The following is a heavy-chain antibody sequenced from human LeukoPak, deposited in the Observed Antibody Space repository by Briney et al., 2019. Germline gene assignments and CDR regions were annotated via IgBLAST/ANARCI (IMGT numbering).Heavy chain of an antibody. CDR1: GFTFSSYA. J-gene: IGHJ5*02. V-gene: IGHV3-30-3*01. CDR2: ISYDGSNK. Sequence: GRSLRLSCAASGFTFSSYAMHWVRQAPGKGLEWVAVISYDGSNKYYTDSVKGRFTISRDNSKNTLYLQMNSLRAEDTAVYFCAQDVPIERVPGVGPGSWGQGTLVIVSS. D-gene: IGHD2-8*01. CDR3: AQDVPIERVPGVGPGS.